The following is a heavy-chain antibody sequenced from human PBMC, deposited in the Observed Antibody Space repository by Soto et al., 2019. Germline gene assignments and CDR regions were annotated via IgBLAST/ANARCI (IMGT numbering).Heavy chain of an antibody. CDR1: GGSVSSGSYY. Sequence: PSETLSLTCTVSGGSVSSGSYYWSWIRQPPGKGLEWIGYIYYSGSTNYNPSLKSRVTISVDTSKNQFSLKLSSVTAADTAVYYCARVPWVYCSSTSCYYFDYWGQGTLVTVSS. CDR2: IYYSGST. CDR3: ARVPWVYCSSTSCYYFDY. V-gene: IGHV4-61*01. D-gene: IGHD2-2*01. J-gene: IGHJ4*02.